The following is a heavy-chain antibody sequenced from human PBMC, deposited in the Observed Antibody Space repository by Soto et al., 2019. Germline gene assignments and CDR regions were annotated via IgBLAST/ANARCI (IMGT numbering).Heavy chain of an antibody. D-gene: IGHD3-10*01. J-gene: IGHJ3*01. CDR3: ARVWGGAFDF. Sequence: QVQLQESGPGLVKPSETLSLTCTVSGGSISSYYWSWIRQPPGKGLEWIGYIYYSGSTNYNPSLXGRVXIXLDTSKNRFSLKLRSVTAADTAVYYCARVWGGAFDFWGQGTMVTVSS. V-gene: IGHV4-59*01. CDR1: GGSISSYY. CDR2: IYYSGST.